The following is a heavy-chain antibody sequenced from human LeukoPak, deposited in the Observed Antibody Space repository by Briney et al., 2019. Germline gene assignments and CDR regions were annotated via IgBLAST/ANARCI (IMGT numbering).Heavy chain of an antibody. V-gene: IGHV3-48*03. J-gene: IGHJ4*02. CDR1: GFTFSSYE. CDR2: ISTSGNTR. Sequence: GGSLRLSCAASGFTFSSYEMNWVRQAPGKGLEWVSYISTSGNTRYYADSVKDRFTISRDNAKNSLYLQMNSLRVEDTAVYYCARELSGTTSYYFDYWGQGTLVTVSS. CDR3: ARELSGTTSYYFDY. D-gene: IGHD1-7*01.